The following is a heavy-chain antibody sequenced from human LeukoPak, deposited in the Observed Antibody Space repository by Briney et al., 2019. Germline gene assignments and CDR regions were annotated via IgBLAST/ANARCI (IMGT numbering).Heavy chain of an antibody. CDR1: GFTFSSYA. V-gene: IGHV3-30*04. Sequence: GGSLRLSCAASGFTFSSYATHWVRQAPGKGLEWVAVISYDGSNKYYADSVKGRFTISRDNSKNTLYLQMNSLRAEDTAVYYCARGIAGRGDFDYWGQGTLVTVSS. J-gene: IGHJ4*02. CDR3: ARGIAGRGDFDY. CDR2: ISYDGSNK. D-gene: IGHD6-13*01.